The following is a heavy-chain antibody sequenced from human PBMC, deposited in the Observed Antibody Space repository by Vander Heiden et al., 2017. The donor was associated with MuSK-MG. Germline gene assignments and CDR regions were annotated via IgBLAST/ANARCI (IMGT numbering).Heavy chain of an antibody. Sequence: EVQLVESGGGLVKPGGSLRLSCAASGFTFSSYTVNWVRQAPGKGLEWVSCIISSSHYISYADSVKGRFTLSRDNAKNSLYLQMNSLRAEDTALYYCATENNGAYIQYWGQGTLVTVSS. J-gene: IGHJ4*02. CDR1: GFTFSSYT. CDR3: ATENNGAYIQY. D-gene: IGHD1-1*01. CDR2: IISSSHYI. V-gene: IGHV3-21*06.